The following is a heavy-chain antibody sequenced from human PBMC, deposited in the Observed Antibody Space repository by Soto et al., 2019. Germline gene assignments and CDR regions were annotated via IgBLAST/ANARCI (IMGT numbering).Heavy chain of an antibody. CDR1: GGSVNSGTDF. D-gene: IGHD2-15*01. V-gene: IGHV3-23*01. J-gene: IGHJ6*02. Sequence: ETLSLTCIVSGGSVNSGTDFWSWVRQAPGKGLEWVSAISGSGGSTYYADSVKGRFTISRDNSKNTLYLQMNSLRAEDTAVYYCAKGIRGLDYYGMDVWGQGTTVTVSS. CDR2: ISGSGGST. CDR3: AKGIRGLDYYGMDV.